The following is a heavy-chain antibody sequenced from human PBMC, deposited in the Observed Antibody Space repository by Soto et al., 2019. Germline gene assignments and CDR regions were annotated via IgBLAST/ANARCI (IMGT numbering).Heavy chain of an antibody. D-gene: IGHD3-3*02. CDR1: GYTFTSYD. CDR3: ARHFWSGYYTLPYYYYGMDV. J-gene: IGHJ6*02. V-gene: IGHV1-8*01. CDR2: MNPNSGNT. Sequence: GASVKVSCKASGYTFTSYDINWVRQATGQGLELLGWMNPNSGNTGYAQKFQGRVTMTRNTSISTAYMELSSLRSEDTAVYYCARHFWSGYYTLPYYYYGMDVWGQGTTVTVSS.